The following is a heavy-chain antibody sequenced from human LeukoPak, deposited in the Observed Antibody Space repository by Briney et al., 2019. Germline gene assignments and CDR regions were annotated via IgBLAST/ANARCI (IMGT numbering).Heavy chain of an antibody. CDR1: GFTFSSYA. CDR3: ARDFPLFN. J-gene: IGHJ4*02. Sequence: TGGSLRLSCAASGFTFSSYAMTWVRRAPGKGLEWVSVISSGGTTYYADSVKGRFTISRDTSRNTLYLQMNSLRVDDTAVYYCARDFPLFNWGQGALVTVSS. CDR2: ISSGGTT. V-gene: IGHV3-23*03.